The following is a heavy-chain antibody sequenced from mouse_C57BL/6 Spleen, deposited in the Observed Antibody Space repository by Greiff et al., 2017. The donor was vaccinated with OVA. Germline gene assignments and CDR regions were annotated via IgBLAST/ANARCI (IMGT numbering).Heavy chain of an antibody. D-gene: IGHD1-1*01. V-gene: IGHV1-64*01. CDR3: ARSTTVHYFDY. J-gene: IGHJ2*01. Sequence: VQLQQSGAELVKPGASVKLSCKASGYTFTSYWMHWVKQRPGQGLEWIGMIHPNSGSTNYNEKFKSKATLTVDKSSSTAYMQLSSLTSEDSAVYYCARSTTVHYFDYWGQGTTLPVSS. CDR1: GYTFTSYW. CDR2: IHPNSGST.